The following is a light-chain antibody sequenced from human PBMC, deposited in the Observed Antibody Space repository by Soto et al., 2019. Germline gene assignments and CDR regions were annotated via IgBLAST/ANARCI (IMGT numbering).Light chain of an antibody. V-gene: IGLV7-46*01. CDR1: TGAVTNGHY. J-gene: IGLJ1*01. Sequence: QAVVTQEPSLTVSPGGTVTLTCGSSTGAVTNGHYPYWFQQKPGQAPRTLIYDTTNRHSWTPARFSGSLLGGKAALTLSGAQPEDEAEYYCLLSYYCPYVFGNGTKFTVL. CDR3: LLSYYCPYV. CDR2: DTT.